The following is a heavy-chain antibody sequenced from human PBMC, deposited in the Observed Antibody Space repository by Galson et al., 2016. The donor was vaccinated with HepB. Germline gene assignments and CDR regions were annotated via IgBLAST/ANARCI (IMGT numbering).Heavy chain of an antibody. Sequence: SLRLSCAASEFTFSSDWMHWVRQVPGKGLVWVARINTEGSLTNYADPVKGRFTISRANAKNTVDLQMKRRRAEDTAVYYCARERYDYVWGEYNTGPYFDYWGQGALVTVSS. CDR3: ARERYDYVWGEYNTGPYFDY. V-gene: IGHV3-74*01. CDR2: INTEGSLT. J-gene: IGHJ4*02. CDR1: EFTFSSDW. D-gene: IGHD3-16*01.